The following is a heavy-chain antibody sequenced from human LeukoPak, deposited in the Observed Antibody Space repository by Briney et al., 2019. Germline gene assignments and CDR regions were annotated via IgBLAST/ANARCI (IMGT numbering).Heavy chain of an antibody. CDR1: GGSMSSYD. CDR2: IYYSGST. D-gene: IGHD3-22*01. CDR3: ARVRKWLQGATTFDY. Sequence: ASETLSLNCTVDGGSMSSYDWRWIRQTAGKGMEWIGYIYYSGSTNYNPSLKSRVTISVDTSKNQFSLKLSSVTAADTAVYYCARVRKWLQGATTFDYWGQGTLVTVSS. V-gene: IGHV4-59*01. J-gene: IGHJ4*02.